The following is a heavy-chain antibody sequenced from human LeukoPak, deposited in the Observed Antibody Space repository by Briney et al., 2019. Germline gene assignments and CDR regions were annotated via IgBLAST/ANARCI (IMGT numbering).Heavy chain of an antibody. V-gene: IGHV3-23*01. CDR3: VKFRGIQHYNYHMDV. D-gene: IGHD3-10*01. CDR2: LTGSGGNT. Sequence: PGGSLRLSCAAFGFTFSSYAMSWVRQAPGKGLELVSGLTGSGGNTYYADSVKGRFTISRDNSKSTLSLQMNSLRAEDAAVYYCVKFRGIQHYNYHMDVWGKGTTVTVSS. J-gene: IGHJ6*03. CDR1: GFTFSSYA.